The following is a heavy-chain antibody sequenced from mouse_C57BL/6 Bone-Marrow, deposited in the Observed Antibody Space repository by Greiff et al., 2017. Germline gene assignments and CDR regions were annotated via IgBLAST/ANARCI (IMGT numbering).Heavy chain of an antibody. CDR1: GYTFTSYG. V-gene: IGHV1-81*01. Sequence: QVQLQQSGAELARPGASVKLSCKASGYTFTSYGISWVKQRTGQGLEWIGEIYPRSGNTYYNEKFKGKATLTAAKSSSTAYLELRSLTSEDSAVYFCARNLDYCAFMDYWGQGTSVTVSA. CDR2: IYPRSGNT. D-gene: IGHD2-13*01. CDR3: ARNLDYCAFMDY. J-gene: IGHJ4*01.